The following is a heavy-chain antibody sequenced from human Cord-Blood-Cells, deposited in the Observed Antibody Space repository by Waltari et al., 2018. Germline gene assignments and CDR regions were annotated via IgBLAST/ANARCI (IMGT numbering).Heavy chain of an antibody. D-gene: IGHD7-27*01. J-gene: IGHJ4*02. CDR2: INPNSGGT. Sequence: QVQLVQSGAEVQKPGSSVKVSCQASGYTFTGYYMHWVRHAPGQGLEWMGWINPNSGGTNYAQKFQGWVTMTRDTSISTAYMELSRLRSDDTAVYYCARGPFQTGDYFDYWGQGTLVTVSS. CDR3: ARGPFQTGDYFDY. V-gene: IGHV1-2*04. CDR1: GYTFTGYY.